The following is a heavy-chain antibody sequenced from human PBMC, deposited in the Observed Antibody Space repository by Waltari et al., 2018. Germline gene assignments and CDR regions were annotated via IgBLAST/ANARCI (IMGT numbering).Heavy chain of an antibody. Sequence: QVQLQESGPGLVKPSETLSLTCTVSGYSISSGYYWGWIRQRPGKGLEGIGSINHSGSTYYNPSLKSRVTISVDTSKNQFSLKLSSVTAADTAVYYCARDRMTTVTYNWFDPLGQGTLVTVSS. D-gene: IGHD4-17*01. CDR3: ARDRMTTVTYNWFDP. CDR1: GYSISSGYY. CDR2: INHSGST. J-gene: IGHJ5*02. V-gene: IGHV4-38-2*02.